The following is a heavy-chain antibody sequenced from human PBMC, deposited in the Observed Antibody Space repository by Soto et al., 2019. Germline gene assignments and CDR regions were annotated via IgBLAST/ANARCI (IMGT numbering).Heavy chain of an antibody. Sequence: GGSLRLSCVASGLTVNDNYMSWVRQVPGKGLEWVSIIYAGGSTYYADSVKDRFTISRDSSKNTLFLQMNSVREEDTAVYFCVRVPPAHDYYGLDVWGQGTKVTV. CDR2: IYAGGST. V-gene: IGHV3-66*01. J-gene: IGHJ6*02. CDR1: GLTVNDNY. CDR3: VRVPPAHDYYGLDV.